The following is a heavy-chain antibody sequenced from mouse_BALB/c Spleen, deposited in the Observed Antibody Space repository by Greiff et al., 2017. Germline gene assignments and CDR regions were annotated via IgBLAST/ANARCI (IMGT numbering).Heavy chain of an antibody. D-gene: IGHD3-2*01. J-gene: IGHJ4*01. CDR3: ARGEDSSGYGAMDY. CDR2: IDPANGNT. Sequence: EVQLQQSGAELVKPGASVKLSCTASGFNIKDTYMHWVQQRPEQGLEWIGRIDPANGNTKYDPKFQGKATITADTSSNTAYLQLSSLTSEDTAVYYCARGEDSSGYGAMDYWGQGTSVTVSS. CDR1: GFNIKDTY. V-gene: IGHV14-3*02.